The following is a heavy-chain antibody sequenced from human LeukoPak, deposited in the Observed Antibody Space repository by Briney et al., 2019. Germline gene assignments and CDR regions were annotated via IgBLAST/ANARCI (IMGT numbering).Heavy chain of an antibody. J-gene: IGHJ3*02. D-gene: IGHD4-17*01. CDR2: IKQDGSEK. CDR1: EFTFSRYA. CDR3: ARDLLAGPGDYAGRATTTGAFDI. Sequence: GGSLRLSCAASEFTFSRYAMSWIRQAPGKGLEWVANIKQDGSEKYYVDSVKGRFTISRDNAKNSLYLQMNSLRAEDTAVYYCARDLLAGPGDYAGRATTTGAFDIWGQGTMVTVSS. V-gene: IGHV3-7*01.